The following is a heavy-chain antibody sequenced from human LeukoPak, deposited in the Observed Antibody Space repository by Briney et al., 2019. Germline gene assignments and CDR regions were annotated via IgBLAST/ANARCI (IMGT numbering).Heavy chain of an antibody. CDR2: ISAYNGNT. V-gene: IGHV1-18*01. CDR3: ATRRYGDYYFDY. Sequence: ASVKVSCKASGYTFTSYGISWVRQAPGQELEWMGWISAYNGNTNYAQKLQGRVTMTTDTSTSTAYMELRSLRSDDTAVYYCATRRYGDYYFDYWGQGTLVTVSS. CDR1: GYTFTSYG. J-gene: IGHJ4*02. D-gene: IGHD4-17*01.